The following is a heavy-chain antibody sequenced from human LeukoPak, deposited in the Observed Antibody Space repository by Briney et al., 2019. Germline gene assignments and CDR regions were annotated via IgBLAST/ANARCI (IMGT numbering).Heavy chain of an antibody. J-gene: IGHJ4*02. Sequence: GGSLRLSCAASGFTFDDYGMSWVRQGPGKGLVWVSRINRDETTTAYAESVKGRFTISRDNAKNTVFLQVNSLRAEDTAVYYCGRGGSSGSIDYWGQGTLVGVSS. CDR3: GRGGSSGSIDY. CDR1: GFTFDDYG. V-gene: IGHV3-74*03. CDR2: INRDETTT. D-gene: IGHD3-10*01.